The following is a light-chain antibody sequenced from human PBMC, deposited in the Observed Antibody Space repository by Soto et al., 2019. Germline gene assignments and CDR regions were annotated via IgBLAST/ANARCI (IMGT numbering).Light chain of an antibody. CDR1: QSISSW. Sequence: DIQMTQSPSTLSASVGDRVTITCRASQSISSWLAWYQQKPGKAPKLLIYDASTLQSGVPSRFSGSGSGTEFTLTISSLQPDDFATYYCQQYAIYSRTFGQGTKVEIK. J-gene: IGKJ1*01. CDR3: QQYAIYSRT. CDR2: DAS. V-gene: IGKV1-5*01.